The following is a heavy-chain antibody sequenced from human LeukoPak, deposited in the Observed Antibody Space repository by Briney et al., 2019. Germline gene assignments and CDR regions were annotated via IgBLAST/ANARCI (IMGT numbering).Heavy chain of an antibody. D-gene: IGHD2-15*01. CDR2: IISSSSYI. CDR3: ARARYCSGGSCYYFDY. V-gene: IGHV3-21*01. Sequence: GGSLRLSCQASGLTFISYSRNWFGRAPGKGLEGVSSIISSSSYIYYADSVKGRFTISRDNAKNSLYLQMNSLRAEDTAVYYCARARYCSGGSCYYFDYWGQGTLVTVSS. CDR1: GLTFISYS. J-gene: IGHJ4*02.